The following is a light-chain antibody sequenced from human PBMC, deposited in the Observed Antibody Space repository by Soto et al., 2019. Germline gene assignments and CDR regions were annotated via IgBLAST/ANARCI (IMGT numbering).Light chain of an antibody. V-gene: IGLV2-14*03. J-gene: IGLJ2*01. CDR3: SSYSSSTTHVV. Sequence: QSALTQPASVSGSPGRSVTISCTGTSSDVGDFNYVSWYQHLPGRAPKLIIYDVTNRPSGISYRFSASKSGRTASLTISGLLPEDEADYYCSSYSSSTTHVVFGGGTQLTVL. CDR1: SSDVGDFNY. CDR2: DVT.